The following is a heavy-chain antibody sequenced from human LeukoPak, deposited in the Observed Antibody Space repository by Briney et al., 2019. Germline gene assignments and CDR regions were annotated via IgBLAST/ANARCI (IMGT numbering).Heavy chain of an antibody. J-gene: IGHJ4*02. CDR3: ASIGYSSSWSFDY. V-gene: IGHV3-11*03. CDR1: GFTFSDYY. CDR2: ISSSSTYT. Sequence: GGSLRLSCAASGFTFSDYYMSWIRQAPGKGLEWVSYISSSSTYTNYADSVKGRFTVSRDNAKKSLYLQMSSLRAEDTAVYYCASIGYSSSWSFDYWGQGTLVTVSS. D-gene: IGHD6-13*01.